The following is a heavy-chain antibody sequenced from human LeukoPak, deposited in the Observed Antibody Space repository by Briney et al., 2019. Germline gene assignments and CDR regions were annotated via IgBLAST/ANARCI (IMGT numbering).Heavy chain of an antibody. Sequence: GGSLRLSCAASGFTFSSYGMHWVRQAPGKGLEWVAFIRYDGSNKYYADSVKGRFTISRDNSKNTLYLQMNSLRAEDTAVYYCARDRSIAARQYYFDYWGQGTLVTVSS. CDR3: ARDRSIAARQYYFDY. D-gene: IGHD6-6*01. J-gene: IGHJ4*02. CDR2: IRYDGSNK. CDR1: GFTFSSYG. V-gene: IGHV3-30*02.